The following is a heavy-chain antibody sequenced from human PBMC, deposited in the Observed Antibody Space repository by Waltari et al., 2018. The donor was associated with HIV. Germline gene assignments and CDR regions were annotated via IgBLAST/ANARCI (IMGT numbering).Heavy chain of an antibody. J-gene: IGHJ3*02. Sequence: QVQLQQWGAGLLKPSETLSLTCAVYGGSFSGYYWSWIRQPPGKGLEWIGEINHSGSTHHNPSLKSRVTISGDTSKNQFSLKLSSVTAADTAVYYCARGDGVVVVPAAIRGAFDIWGQGTMVTVSS. V-gene: IGHV4-34*01. D-gene: IGHD2-2*02. CDR3: ARGDGVVVVPAAIRGAFDI. CDR1: GGSFSGYY. CDR2: INHSGST.